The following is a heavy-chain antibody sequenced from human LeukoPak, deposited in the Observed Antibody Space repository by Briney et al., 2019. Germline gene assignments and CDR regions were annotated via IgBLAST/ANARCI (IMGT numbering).Heavy chain of an antibody. CDR2: IIPIFDTA. Sequence: ASVKVSCKASGGTFSSYAISWVRQAPGQGLEWMGGIIPIFDTANYAQKFQGRVTMTEDTSTDTAYMELSSLRSEDTAVYYCATWEQWLYYFDYWGQGTLVTVSS. D-gene: IGHD6-19*01. J-gene: IGHJ4*02. V-gene: IGHV1-69*06. CDR3: ATWEQWLYYFDY. CDR1: GGTFSSYA.